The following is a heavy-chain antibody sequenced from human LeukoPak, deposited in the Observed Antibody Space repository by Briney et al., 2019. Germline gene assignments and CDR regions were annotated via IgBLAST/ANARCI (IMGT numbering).Heavy chain of an antibody. Sequence: SETLSLTCAVYGGSFSGYYWSWIRQPPGKGLEWIGYIYYSGSTNYNPSLKSRVTISVDTSKNQFSLKLSSVTAADTAVYYCAKAGSIRFDYWGQGTLVTVSS. CDR2: IYYSGST. D-gene: IGHD1-26*01. J-gene: IGHJ4*02. CDR1: GGSFSGYY. V-gene: IGHV4-59*01. CDR3: AKAGSIRFDY.